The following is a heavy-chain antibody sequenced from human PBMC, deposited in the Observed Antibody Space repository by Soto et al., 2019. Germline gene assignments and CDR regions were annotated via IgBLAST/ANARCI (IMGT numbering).Heavy chain of an antibody. CDR1: GYTFTSYY. Sequence: GASVKVSCKASGYTFTSYYMHWVRQAPGQGLEWMGIINPSGGSTSYAQKFQGRVTMTRDTSTSTVYMELSSLRSEDTAVYYCARDDGDIVATISAFDHWGQGTLVTVSS. CDR3: ARDDGDIVATISAFDH. CDR2: INPSGGST. V-gene: IGHV1-46*03. J-gene: IGHJ4*02. D-gene: IGHD5-12*01.